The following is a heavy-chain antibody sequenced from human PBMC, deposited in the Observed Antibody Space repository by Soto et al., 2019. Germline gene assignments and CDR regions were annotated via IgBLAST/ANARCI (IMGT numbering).Heavy chain of an antibody. Sequence: ASVKVSCKASGYTFTSYGISWVRQAPGQGLEWMGWISAYNGNTNYAQKLQGRVTMTTDTSTSTAYMELRSLRSDDTAVYYCARLGPDRSYSSSWLPFDYWGQGTLVTVSS. J-gene: IGHJ4*02. V-gene: IGHV1-18*01. CDR3: ARLGPDRSYSSSWLPFDY. D-gene: IGHD6-13*01. CDR1: GYTFTSYG. CDR2: ISAYNGNT.